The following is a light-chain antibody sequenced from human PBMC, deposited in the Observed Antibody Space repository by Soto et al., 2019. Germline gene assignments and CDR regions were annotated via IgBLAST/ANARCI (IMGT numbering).Light chain of an antibody. CDR3: NSYAGGHVL. J-gene: IGLJ2*01. V-gene: IGLV2-8*01. CDR2: DVS. Sequence: QSVLTQPPSASGSPGQSVTISCTGTSSYVGGYNYVSWYQQHPGKAPKLIIYDVSQRPSGVPDRFSGSKSGNTASLTVSGLQAEDEADYYCNSYAGGHVLFGGRTKLTVL. CDR1: SSYVGGYNY.